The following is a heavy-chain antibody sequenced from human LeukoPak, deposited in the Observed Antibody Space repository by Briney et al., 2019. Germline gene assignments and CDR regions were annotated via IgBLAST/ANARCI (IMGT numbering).Heavy chain of an antibody. CDR3: ARGSGAAAGAFDG. V-gene: IGHV3-33*01. Sequence: PGGSLRLSCAASGFTFRSYGMHWVRQAPGKGLAWVAIVWYDGNNKYYADSVKGRFTVSRDNFKDTVSLQLNSLRVEDTAVYYCARGSGAAAGAFDGWGQGTLVTAPS. CDR1: GFTFRSYG. CDR2: VWYDGNNK. J-gene: IGHJ4*02. D-gene: IGHD6-13*01.